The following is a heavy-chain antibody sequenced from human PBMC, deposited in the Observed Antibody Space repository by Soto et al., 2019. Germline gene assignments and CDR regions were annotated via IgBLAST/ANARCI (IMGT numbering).Heavy chain of an antibody. Sequence: EVQLVESGGGLIQPGGSLRLSCAASGFTVSSNYMNWVRQAPGKGLEWVSVIYSGGSTYYADSVKGRFTISRDNSKNTLYLQMNSLRAEATAVYYSARQVTRNSDAFDIWGQGTMVTVSS. V-gene: IGHV3-53*01. CDR3: ARQVTRNSDAFDI. D-gene: IGHD4-4*01. CDR1: GFTVSSNY. J-gene: IGHJ3*02. CDR2: IYSGGST.